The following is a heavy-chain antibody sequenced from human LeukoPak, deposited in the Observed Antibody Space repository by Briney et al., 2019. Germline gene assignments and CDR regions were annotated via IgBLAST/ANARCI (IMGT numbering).Heavy chain of an antibody. CDR1: GYTLTSYY. CDR3: ARASCGDCPRSWFDP. Sequence: VASVKVSCKASGYTLTSYYMHWVRQAPGQGLEWMGRIIPILGIANYAQKFQGRVTITADKSTSTAYMELSSLRSEDTAVYYCARASCGDCPRSWFDPWGQGTLVTVSS. D-gene: IGHD2-21*02. CDR2: IIPILGIA. J-gene: IGHJ5*02. V-gene: IGHV1-69*04.